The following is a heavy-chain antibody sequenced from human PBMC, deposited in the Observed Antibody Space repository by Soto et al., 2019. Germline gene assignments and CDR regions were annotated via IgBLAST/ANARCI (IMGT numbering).Heavy chain of an antibody. CDR3: ARGGGYNFGIDY. V-gene: IGHV1-69*06. J-gene: IGHJ4*02. Sequence: SVKVSCKACGGTFSSYAISWVRQAPGQGLEWMGGIIPIFGTANYAQKFQGRVTITADKSTSTAYMELSSLTAADTAVYYCARGGGYNFGIDYWGRGILVTVSS. CDR1: GGTFSSYA. CDR2: IIPIFGTA. D-gene: IGHD5-12*01.